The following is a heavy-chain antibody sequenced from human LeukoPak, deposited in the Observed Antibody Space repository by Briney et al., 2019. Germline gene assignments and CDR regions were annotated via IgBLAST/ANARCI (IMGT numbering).Heavy chain of an antibody. Sequence: SETLSLTCAVYGGSFSGYYWSWIRQPPGKRLEWIGEINHSGSTNYNPSLKSRVTISVDTSKNQFSLKLSSVTAADTAVYYCARGGTRGVLRFLEWLFYFDYWGQGTLVTVSS. CDR1: GGSFSGYY. D-gene: IGHD3-3*01. V-gene: IGHV4-34*01. J-gene: IGHJ4*02. CDR3: ARGGTRGVLRFLEWLFYFDY. CDR2: INHSGST.